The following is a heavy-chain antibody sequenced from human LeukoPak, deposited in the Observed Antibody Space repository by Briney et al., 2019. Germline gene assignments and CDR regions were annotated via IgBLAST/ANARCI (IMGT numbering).Heavy chain of an antibody. CDR1: GGSFSGYY. CDR3: ARGGHDYGDYYFDY. Sequence: SETLSLTSAVYGGSFSGYYWSWIRQPPGKGLEWIGEINHSGSTNYNPSLKSRVTLSVDTSKNQFSLKLSSVTAADTAVYYCARGGHDYGDYYFDYWGQGTLVTVSS. V-gene: IGHV4-34*01. J-gene: IGHJ4*02. D-gene: IGHD4-17*01. CDR2: INHSGST.